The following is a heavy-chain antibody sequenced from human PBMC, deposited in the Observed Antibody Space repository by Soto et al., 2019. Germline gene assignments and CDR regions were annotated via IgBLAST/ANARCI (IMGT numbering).Heavy chain of an antibody. CDR2: IYYSGST. D-gene: IGHD3-10*01. CDR3: ARLLYGSGSWFDP. CDR1: GGSISSYY. Sequence: QVQLQESGPGLVKPSETLSLTCTVSGGSISSYYWSWIRQPPGKGLEWIGYIYYSGSTNYNPSLKSRATXSXDXXKNQFSLKLSSVTAADTAVYYCARLLYGSGSWFDPWGQGTLVTVSS. J-gene: IGHJ5*02. V-gene: IGHV4-59*08.